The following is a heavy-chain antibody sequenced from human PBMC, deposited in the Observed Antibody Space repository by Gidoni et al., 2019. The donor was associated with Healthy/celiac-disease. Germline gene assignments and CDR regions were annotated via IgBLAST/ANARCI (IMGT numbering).Heavy chain of an antibody. Sequence: QVQLVQSGAEVKKPGSSVKVSCKASGGTFSSYAISWVRQAPGQGLEWMGGIIPIFGTATYAQKFQGRVTITADKSTSTAYMELSSLRSEDTAVYYCARDGYCSGGSCYTRDWGQGTLVTVSS. V-gene: IGHV1-69*06. CDR2: IIPIFGTA. D-gene: IGHD2-15*01. CDR1: GGTFSSYA. CDR3: ARDGYCSGGSCYTRD. J-gene: IGHJ4*02.